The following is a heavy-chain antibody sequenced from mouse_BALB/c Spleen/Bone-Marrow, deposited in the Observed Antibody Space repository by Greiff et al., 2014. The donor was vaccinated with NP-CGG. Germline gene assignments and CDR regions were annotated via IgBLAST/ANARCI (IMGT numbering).Heavy chain of an antibody. V-gene: IGHV1-4*02. CDR1: GYTFTYYT. Sequence: QVQLQQSAAELARPGASVKMSCKTSGYTFTYYTMHWVKQRPGQGLEWIGYINPSSGYTDYNQKFKDKTTLTTDKSSSTAYLQLSSLTSEDSAVYYCVRENYDYDGDAMDYWGQGTPVTVSS. CDR3: VRENYDYDGDAMDY. J-gene: IGHJ4*01. CDR2: INPSSGYT. D-gene: IGHD2-4*01.